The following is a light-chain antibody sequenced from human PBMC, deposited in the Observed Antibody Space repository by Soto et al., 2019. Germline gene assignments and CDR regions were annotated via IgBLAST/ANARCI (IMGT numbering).Light chain of an antibody. CDR1: SSDVGGYNY. CDR2: GVT. J-gene: IGLJ2*01. V-gene: IGLV2-11*01. CDR3: CSYAGSDILI. Sequence: QSVLTQPRSVSGSPGQSVTISCTGTSSDVGGYNYVSWYQRHPGKAPKLIISGVTKRPSGVPDRSSGSKSGNTASLTISGLQAEDEADYDCCSYAGSDILIFGGGTKVTVL.